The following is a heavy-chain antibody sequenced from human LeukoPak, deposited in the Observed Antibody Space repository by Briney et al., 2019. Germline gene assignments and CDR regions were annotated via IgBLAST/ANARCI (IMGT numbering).Heavy chain of an antibody. D-gene: IGHD2-15*01. CDR1: GGSISSYY. V-gene: IGHV4-59*01. CDR3: ARDLFGSGYVDY. CDR2: IYYSGST. J-gene: IGHJ4*02. Sequence: KSSETLSLTCTVSGGSISSYYWSWIRQPPGKGLEWIGYIYYSGSTNYNPSLKSRVTISVDTSKNQFSLKLSSVTAADTAVYYCARDLFGSGYVDYWGQGTLVTVSS.